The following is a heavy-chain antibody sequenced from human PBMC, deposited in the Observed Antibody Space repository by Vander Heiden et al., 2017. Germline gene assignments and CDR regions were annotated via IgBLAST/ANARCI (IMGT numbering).Heavy chain of an antibody. CDR2: MNPNSGNT. V-gene: IGHV1-8*01. CDR3: ARRQNYYYDSSGYPGD. J-gene: IGHJ4*02. D-gene: IGHD3-22*01. CDR1: GYTFPTSD. Sequence: VHLVQSGAEVKTPGASVKVSCKASGYTFPTSDISWVRQATGQGLEWMGWMNPNSGNTGYAQKCQGRVTMTRNTSISTAYMELSSLRSEDTAVYYCARRQNYYYDSSGYPGDWGQGTLVTVSS.